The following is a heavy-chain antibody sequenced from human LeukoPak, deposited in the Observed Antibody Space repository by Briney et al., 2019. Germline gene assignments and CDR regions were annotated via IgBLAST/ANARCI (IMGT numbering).Heavy chain of an antibody. Sequence: PSATLSLTCAVYGGSFSGYYWSWIRQPPGKGLEWIGEINHSGSTNYNPSLKSRVTISVDTSKNRFSLKLSSVTAADTAVYYCARVGTGGYSSSSGLDYWGQGTLVTVSS. D-gene: IGHD6-6*01. J-gene: IGHJ4*02. CDR1: GGSFSGYY. CDR3: ARVGTGGYSSSSGLDY. CDR2: INHSGST. V-gene: IGHV4-34*01.